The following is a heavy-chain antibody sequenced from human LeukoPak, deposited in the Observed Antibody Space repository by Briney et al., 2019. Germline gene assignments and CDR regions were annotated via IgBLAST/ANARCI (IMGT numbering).Heavy chain of an antibody. CDR1: GFTFSSYW. D-gene: IGHD6-19*01. CDR2: INSDGIAT. CDR3: ARGSMAGDY. V-gene: IGHV3-74*01. J-gene: IGHJ4*02. Sequence: GRSLRLSCAASGFTFSSYWMHWVRQVPGKGLMWVSRINSDGIATTYADSVKGRFTISRDNAKNTLYLQMNSLRAEDTAVYYCARGSMAGDYWGQGTLVTVSS.